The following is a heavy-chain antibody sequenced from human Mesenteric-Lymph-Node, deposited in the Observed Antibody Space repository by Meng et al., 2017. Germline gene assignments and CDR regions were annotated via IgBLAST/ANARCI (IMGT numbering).Heavy chain of an antibody. CDR3: AKGHCSGGSCSYWYFDL. D-gene: IGHD2-15*01. CDR2: ISGSGGST. Sequence: GESLKISCAASGFTFSSYAMSWVRQAPGKGLEWVSAISGSGGSTYYADSVKGRFTISRDNSKNTLYLQMNSLRAEDTAVYYCAKGHCSGGSCSYWYFDLWGRGTLVTVSS. CDR1: GFTFSSYA. J-gene: IGHJ2*01. V-gene: IGHV3-23*01.